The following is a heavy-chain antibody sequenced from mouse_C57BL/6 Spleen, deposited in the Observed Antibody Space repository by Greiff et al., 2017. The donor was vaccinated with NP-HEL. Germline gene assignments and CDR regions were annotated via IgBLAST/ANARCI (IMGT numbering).Heavy chain of an antibody. CDR1: GYTFTSYW. Sequence: QVQLQQPGAELVMPWASVKLSCKASGYTFTSYWMHWVKQRPGQGLEWIGEIDPSDSYTNYNQKFKGKSTLTVDKSSSTAYMQRSSLTSEDTAVYYCARNYGSSRGMDYWGQGTSVTVSS. D-gene: IGHD1-1*01. J-gene: IGHJ4*01. CDR2: IDPSDSYT. V-gene: IGHV1-69*01. CDR3: ARNYGSSRGMDY.